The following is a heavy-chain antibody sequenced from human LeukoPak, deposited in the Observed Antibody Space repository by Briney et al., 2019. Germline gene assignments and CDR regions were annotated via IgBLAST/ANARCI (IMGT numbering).Heavy chain of an antibody. CDR3: ARVMGASWFFYLDV. CDR1: SGSISTSNYY. J-gene: IGHJ6*03. D-gene: IGHD3-16*02. CDR2: IFYSGST. Sequence: SETLSLTCTVSSGSISTSNYYWGWVRQPPGTALEWIGNIFYSGSTYYSPSLKSRVTMSIDKSNNQVSLKMNSVTAADTAVYYCARVMGASWFFYLDVWGKGTTVTVSS. V-gene: IGHV4-39*07.